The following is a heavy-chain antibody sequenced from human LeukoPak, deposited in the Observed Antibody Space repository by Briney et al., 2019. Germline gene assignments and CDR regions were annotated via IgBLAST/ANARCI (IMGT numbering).Heavy chain of an antibody. CDR3: ASQGTATLSSYFDY. D-gene: IGHD5-18*01. J-gene: IGHJ4*02. CDR2: IYTSGST. CDR1: GGSIDTYY. Sequence: PSETLSLTCTVSGGSIDTYYWSWIRQPAGKGLEWVGRIYTSGSTNYNPSLRSRVTMSVDTSKDQFSLKLSSVTAADTAVYYCASQGTATLSSYFDYWGQGTLVTVSS. V-gene: IGHV4-4*07.